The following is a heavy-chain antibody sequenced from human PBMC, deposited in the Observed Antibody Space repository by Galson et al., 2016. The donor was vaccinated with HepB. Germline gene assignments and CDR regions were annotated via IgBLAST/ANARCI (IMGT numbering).Heavy chain of an antibody. V-gene: IGHV4-4*02. CDR3: TRGNLGTYATMAFDY. Sequence: SETLSLTCDVSGGSISSNYWWGWVRQSPVKGFEWIWEMYDTATTNYTPPFTRRATLSVDKSKNQISMRLDSVTAADTAVYYSTRGNLGTYATMAFDYWGQGSLVTVSS. D-gene: IGHD2-8*01. J-gene: IGHJ4*02. CDR2: MYDTATT. CDR1: GGSISSNYW.